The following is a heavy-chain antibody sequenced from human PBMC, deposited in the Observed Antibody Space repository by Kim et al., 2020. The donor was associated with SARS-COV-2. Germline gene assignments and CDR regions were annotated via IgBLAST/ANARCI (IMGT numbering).Heavy chain of an antibody. D-gene: IGHD3-10*01. V-gene: IGHV4-59*08. CDR1: GGSISSYY. J-gene: IGHJ5*02. Sequence: SETLSLTCTVSGGSISSYYWSWIRQPPGKGLEWIGYIYYSGSTNYNPSLKSRVTISVDTSKNQFSLKLSSVTAADTAVYYCARNKYYYGSGSYENWFDPWGQGTLVTVSS. CDR3: ARNKYYYGSGSYENWFDP. CDR2: IYYSGST.